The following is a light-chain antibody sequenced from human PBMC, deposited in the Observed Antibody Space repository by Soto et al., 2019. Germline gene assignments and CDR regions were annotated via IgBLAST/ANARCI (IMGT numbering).Light chain of an antibody. CDR3: QQYSSSPFT. CDR1: NYSVSSN. CDR2: GAS. J-gene: IGKJ4*02. V-gene: IGKV3-20*01. Sequence: TVVTQSPVTLPLSPWRLHPLSCTASNYSVSSNLAWYQQKPGQAPSLLIYGASTRATGTPDRFSGSGSGTEFTLTISRLESEDFAVYYCQQYSSSPFTFGEGTKVDIK.